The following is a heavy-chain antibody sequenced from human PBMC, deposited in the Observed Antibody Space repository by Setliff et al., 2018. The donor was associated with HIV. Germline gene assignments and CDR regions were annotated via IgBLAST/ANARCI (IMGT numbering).Heavy chain of an antibody. J-gene: IGHJ3*02. CDR1: GYSISSGYY. CDR3: ARGGYGGNFDAFDI. D-gene: IGHD4-17*01. Sequence: SETLSLTCAVSGYSISSGYYWGWIRQPPGKGLEWIGSIYHSGSTYYNPSLKSRVTISVDTSKNQFSLKLSSVTAADTAVYYCARGGYGGNFDAFDIWGQGTMGTVS. V-gene: IGHV4-38-2*01. CDR2: IYHSGST.